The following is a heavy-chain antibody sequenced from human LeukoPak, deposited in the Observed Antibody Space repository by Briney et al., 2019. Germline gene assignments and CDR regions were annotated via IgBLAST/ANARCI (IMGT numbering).Heavy chain of an antibody. CDR2: IYYSGST. J-gene: IGHJ5*02. D-gene: IGHD3-3*01. Sequence: SGTLSLTCIVSGYSISSGYYWGWIRQPPGKGLEWIGYIYYSGSTNYNPSLKSRVTISVDTSKNQFSLKLSSVTAADTAVYYCARYYDFWSGYYTVGWFDPWGQGTLVTVSS. V-gene: IGHV4-38-2*02. CDR3: ARYYDFWSGYYTVGWFDP. CDR1: GYSISSGYY.